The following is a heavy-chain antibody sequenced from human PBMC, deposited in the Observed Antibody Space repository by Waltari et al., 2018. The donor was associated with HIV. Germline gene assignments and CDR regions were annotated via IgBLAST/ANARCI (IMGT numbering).Heavy chain of an antibody. CDR1: GGSISSGNYY. J-gene: IGHJ3*02. Sequence: QVQLQESGPGLVKPSQTLSLTCTVSGGSISSGNYYWSWIRPPAGKGLEWIGRIYTSGGTNYTPSLKGRVTISVDTSKNQFSLKLSSVTAADTAVYYCARSRITIFGVVTDAFDIWGQGTMVTVSS. CDR2: IYTSGGT. V-gene: IGHV4-61*02. CDR3: ARSRITIFGVVTDAFDI. D-gene: IGHD3-3*01.